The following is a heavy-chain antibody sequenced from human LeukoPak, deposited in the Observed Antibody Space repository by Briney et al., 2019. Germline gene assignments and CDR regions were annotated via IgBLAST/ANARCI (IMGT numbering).Heavy chain of an antibody. CDR2: IWHDGSNK. J-gene: IGHJ4*02. CDR1: GFTFSSYA. V-gene: IGHV3-33*08. D-gene: IGHD1-26*01. CDR3: ALYSGSSSLDH. Sequence: PGGSLRLSCAASGFTFSSYAMHWVRQAPGKGLEWVALIWHDGSNKFYADSVKGRFTISRDNSKNTAYLQINSLRVEDTALYYCALYSGSSSLDHWGQGTLVTVSS.